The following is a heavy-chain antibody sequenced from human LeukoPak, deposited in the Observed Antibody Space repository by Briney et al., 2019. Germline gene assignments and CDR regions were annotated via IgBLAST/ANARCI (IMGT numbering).Heavy chain of an antibody. CDR1: GFTFSSYAM. CDR2: ILHSGDT. Sequence: GSLRLSCAASGFTFSSYAMFWVRQPPGKGLEWIGDILHSGDTNYNASLRSRLTISLDKSRSQFSLQLSSVTAADTAVYYCAGYNIPYTFEFWGPGTVVTVSS. V-gene: IGHV4-4*02. CDR3: AGYNIPYTFEF. D-gene: IGHD1-14*01. J-gene: IGHJ4*02.